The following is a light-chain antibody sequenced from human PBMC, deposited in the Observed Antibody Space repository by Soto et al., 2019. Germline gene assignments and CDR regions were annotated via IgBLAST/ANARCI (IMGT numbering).Light chain of an antibody. CDR3: QQSYSTPFT. J-gene: IGKJ3*01. CDR1: QSISSY. Sequence: DIQMTQSPSSLSASVGDRVTITCRASQSISSYLNWYQQKPGKAPKLLIYATSSLQGGVPSRFSGSGSGTDFTVTISSLQPEDFATYYCQQSYSTPFTFGLGTKVDIK. V-gene: IGKV1-39*01. CDR2: ATS.